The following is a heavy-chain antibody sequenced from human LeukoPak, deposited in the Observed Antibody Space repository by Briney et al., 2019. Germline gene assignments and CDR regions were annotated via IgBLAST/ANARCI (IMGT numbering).Heavy chain of an antibody. V-gene: IGHV1-2*04. CDR3: ARAHYGDYGGYYFDY. D-gene: IGHD4-17*01. CDR2: INPNSGGT. Sequence: ASVKVSCKASGYTFTAFYMHWVRQAPGQGLEWMGWINPNSGGTNYAQKFQGWVTMTRDTSISTAYMELSRLRSDDTAVYYCARAHYGDYGGYYFDYWGQGALVTFSS. J-gene: IGHJ4*02. CDR1: GYTFTAFY.